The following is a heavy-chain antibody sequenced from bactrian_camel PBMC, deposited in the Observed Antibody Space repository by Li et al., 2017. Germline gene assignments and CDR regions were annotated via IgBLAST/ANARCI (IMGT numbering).Heavy chain of an antibody. CDR2: FRYTFGRTT. CDR1: GFTFSLWS. V-gene: IGHV3-3*01. CDR3: AAGKRLNSDWSRADNWPY. Sequence: HVQLVESGGGSVQAGGSLRLSCATSGFTFSLWSIAWFRQAPGKEREQVAVFRYTFGRTTYYADSVKGRFAIAQQIGNGTVVLEMNNLKPEDTAMYYCAAGKRLNSDWSRADNWPYWGQGTQVTVS. D-gene: IGHD8*01. J-gene: IGHJ4*01.